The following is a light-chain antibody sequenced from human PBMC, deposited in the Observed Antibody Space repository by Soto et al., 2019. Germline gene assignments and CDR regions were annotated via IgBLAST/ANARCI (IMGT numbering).Light chain of an antibody. J-gene: IGKJ2*03. Sequence: DFVMTQSPDSLAVSLGERATINCKSSQSVLYSSNNKNYLAWYQQKPEQPHKLLIYWASTRESGVPDRFSGSGSGTDFTLTISSLQAEDVAVYYCQQYRLAPYSFGQGTKLDIK. V-gene: IGKV4-1*01. CDR3: QQYRLAPYS. CDR2: WAS. CDR1: QSVLYSSNNKNY.